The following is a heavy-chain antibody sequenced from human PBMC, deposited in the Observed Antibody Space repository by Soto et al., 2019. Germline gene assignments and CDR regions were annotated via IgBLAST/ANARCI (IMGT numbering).Heavy chain of an antibody. CDR2: VIEDGSEK. CDR1: GFTFGSYS. V-gene: IGHV3-7*05. J-gene: IGHJ4*02. D-gene: IGHD2-15*01. Sequence: EVQLVESGGGLVQPGGSLTVSCVGSGFTFGSYSMGWVRQAPGRGLEWVATVIEDGSEKYYMDSVKGRFNISRDNAKNSVYLQMSSLRVEVTAVYWCVRMVADYWGQRSLVTVSS. CDR3: VRMVADY.